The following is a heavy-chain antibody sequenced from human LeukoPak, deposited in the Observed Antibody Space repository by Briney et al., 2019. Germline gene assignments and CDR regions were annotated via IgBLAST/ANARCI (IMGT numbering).Heavy chain of an antibody. CDR1: GYTFTSYV. Sequence: ASVKVSCKASGYTFTSYVINWVRQATGQGLEWMGWMNPNSGNTGYAQKFQGRVTMTRNTSISTAYMELSSLRSEDTAVYYCARGGVLRYFDWLFDCYYYGMDVWGQGTTVTVSS. J-gene: IGHJ6*02. CDR3: ARGGVLRYFDWLFDCYYYGMDV. V-gene: IGHV1-8*01. CDR2: MNPNSGNT. D-gene: IGHD3-9*01.